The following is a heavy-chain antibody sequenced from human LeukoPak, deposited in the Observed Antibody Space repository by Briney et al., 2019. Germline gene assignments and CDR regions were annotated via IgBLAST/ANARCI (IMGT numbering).Heavy chain of an antibody. CDR2: IGGSGVNT. CDR1: GFIFNNFA. CDR3: AKGATHTYYYMDV. D-gene: IGHD5-24*01. V-gene: IGHV3-23*01. J-gene: IGHJ6*03. Sequence: PGGSLRLSCAASGFIFNNFAMSWVRQAPGEGLEWVSGIGGSGVNTYFADSVKGRFTISRDNSKNTLYLQMNSLKVEDTAVYYCAKGATHTYYYMDVWGKGTTVTVSS.